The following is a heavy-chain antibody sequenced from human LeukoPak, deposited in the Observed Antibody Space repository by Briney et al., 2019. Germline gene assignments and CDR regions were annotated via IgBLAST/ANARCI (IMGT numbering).Heavy chain of an antibody. CDR1: GFTFSSYA. CDR3: ARDLHGRYSYGYRH. J-gene: IGHJ4*02. CDR2: ISYDGSNQ. Sequence: GGSLRLSCAASGFTFSSYAMDWVRQAPGKGLEWVAVISYDGSNQHKADSVRGRLTISRDNSKNTLYLQMNSLRAEDTAVYYCARDLHGRYSYGYRHWGQGTLVTVSS. V-gene: IGHV3-30*04. D-gene: IGHD5-18*01.